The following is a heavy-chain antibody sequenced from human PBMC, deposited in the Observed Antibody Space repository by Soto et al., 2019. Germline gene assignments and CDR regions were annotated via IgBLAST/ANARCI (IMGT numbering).Heavy chain of an antibody. CDR3: AKARCSNANCYDPDY. V-gene: IGHV3-23*01. J-gene: IGHJ4*02. Sequence: GGSLRLSCAASGFTFSTYTMSWVRQAPGKGLEWVSSISGGGDSPSYADSVQGRFTISRDNPKNTLYLQMNSLRAEDTALYYCAKARCSNANCYDPDYWGQGTLVTVSS. CDR1: GFTFSTYT. CDR2: ISGGGDSP. D-gene: IGHD2-2*01.